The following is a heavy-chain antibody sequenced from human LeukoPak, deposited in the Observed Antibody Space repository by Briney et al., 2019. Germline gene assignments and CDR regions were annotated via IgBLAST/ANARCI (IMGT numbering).Heavy chain of an antibody. CDR2: ISYDGSNK. Sequence: GGSLRLSCAASGFTFSSYAMHWVRQAPGKGLEWVAVISYDGSNKYYADSVKGRFTISRDNSKNTLYLQMNSLRAEDTAVYYCAKDGNQLPLDYWGQGTLVTVSS. D-gene: IGHD2-2*01. CDR3: AKDGNQLPLDY. V-gene: IGHV3-30-3*01. CDR1: GFTFSSYA. J-gene: IGHJ4*02.